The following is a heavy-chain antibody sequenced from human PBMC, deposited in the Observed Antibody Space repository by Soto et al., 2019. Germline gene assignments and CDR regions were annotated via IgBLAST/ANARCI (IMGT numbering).Heavy chain of an antibody. CDR3: ARHFEGGGEAAAGKGAYWYFDL. D-gene: IGHD6-13*01. CDR2: IYYSGST. V-gene: IGHV4-59*01. J-gene: IGHJ2*01. Sequence: QVQLQESGPGLVKPSETLSLTCTVSGGSISSYYWSWIRQPPGKGLEWIGYIYYSGSTNYNPSLKSRVTISVDTSKNQSSLKLSSVTAADTAVYYCARHFEGGGEAAAGKGAYWYFDLWGRGTLVTVSS. CDR1: GGSISSYY.